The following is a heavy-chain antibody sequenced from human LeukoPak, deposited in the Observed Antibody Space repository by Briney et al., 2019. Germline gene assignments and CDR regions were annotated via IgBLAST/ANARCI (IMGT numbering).Heavy chain of an antibody. J-gene: IGHJ4*02. CDR3: ARGPRSDY. Sequence: LAGGSLRLSCAASGFTVSSNYMSWVRQAPGKGLEWVSVIYSGDSTYYADSVKGRFTISRDNSKNTLYLQMNSLRAEDTAVYYCARGPRSDYWGQGTLVTVSS. CDR1: GFTVSSNY. CDR2: IYSGDST. V-gene: IGHV3-53*01.